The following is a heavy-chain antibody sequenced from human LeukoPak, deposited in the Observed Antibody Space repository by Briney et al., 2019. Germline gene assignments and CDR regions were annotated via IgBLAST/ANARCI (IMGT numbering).Heavy chain of an antibody. Sequence: GGSLRLSCTGAGFTFATYTFNWVRQAPGKGVEWVASIGATQTYIYYADSVKGRFTVSSDNSKNTLYLQMNSLRAEDTAVYYCARANSAMTTVVTPVDYWGQGTLVTVSS. V-gene: IGHV3-21*01. J-gene: IGHJ4*02. D-gene: IGHD4-23*01. CDR3: ARANSAMTTVVTPVDY. CDR2: IGATQTYI. CDR1: GFTFATYT.